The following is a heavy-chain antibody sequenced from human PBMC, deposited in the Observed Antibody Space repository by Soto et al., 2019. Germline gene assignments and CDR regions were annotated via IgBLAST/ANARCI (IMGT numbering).Heavy chain of an antibody. D-gene: IGHD1-1*01. V-gene: IGHV3-74*01. CDR3: ARDTTGILDY. J-gene: IGHJ4*02. CDR2: INPDGRTI. Sequence: VGSLRLSCAASAFSFSTSWMHWVRQAPGEGLVWVSRINPDGRTINYADSVKGRFTISRDNAKNSLYLQMNNLRAEDSGVYFCARDTTGILDYWGQGTLVTVS. CDR1: AFSFSTSW.